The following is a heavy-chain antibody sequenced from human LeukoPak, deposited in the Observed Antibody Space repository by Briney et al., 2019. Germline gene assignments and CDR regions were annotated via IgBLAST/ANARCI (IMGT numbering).Heavy chain of an antibody. J-gene: IGHJ4*02. CDR3: ARDGVMASYYEGY. V-gene: IGHV3-7*01. CDR1: GFTFSSYW. D-gene: IGHD3-3*01. Sequence: GGSLRLSCAASGFTFSSYWMSWVRQAPGKGLEWVANIKQDGSEKYYVDSVKGRFTISRDNAKNSLYLQMNSLRAEDTAVYYCARDGVMASYYEGYWGQGTLVTVSS. CDR2: IKQDGSEK.